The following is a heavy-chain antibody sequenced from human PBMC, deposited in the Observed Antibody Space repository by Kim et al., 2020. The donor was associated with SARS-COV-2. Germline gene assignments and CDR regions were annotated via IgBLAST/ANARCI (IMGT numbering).Heavy chain of an antibody. CDR1: GGSFSGYY. Sequence: SETLSLTCAVYGGSFSGYYWSWIRQPPGKGLEWIGEINHSGSTNYNPSLKSRVTISVDTSKNQFSLKLSSVTAADTAVYYCARDQRITMVLGVPRSPFTNGMDVWGQGTTVTVSS. V-gene: IGHV4-34*01. CDR3: ARDQRITMVLGVPRSPFTNGMDV. J-gene: IGHJ6*02. CDR2: INHSGST. D-gene: IGHD3-10*01.